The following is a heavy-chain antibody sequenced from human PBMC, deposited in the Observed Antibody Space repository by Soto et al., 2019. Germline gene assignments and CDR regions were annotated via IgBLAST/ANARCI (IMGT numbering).Heavy chain of an antibody. CDR3: ARDGGAYYYYGMDV. J-gene: IGHJ6*02. CDR2: IYYSGST. Sequence: SETLSLTCTVSGGSISSYYWSWIRQPPGKGLEWIGYIYYSGSTNYNPSLKSRVIISVDTSKNQFSLKLSSVTAADTAVYYCARDGGAYYYYGMDVWGQGTTVTVSS. CDR1: GGSISSYY. V-gene: IGHV4-59*01. D-gene: IGHD3-16*01.